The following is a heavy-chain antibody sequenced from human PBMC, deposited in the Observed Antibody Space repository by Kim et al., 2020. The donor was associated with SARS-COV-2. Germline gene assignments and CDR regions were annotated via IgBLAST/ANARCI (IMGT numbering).Heavy chain of an antibody. CDR1: GVSISSYY. V-gene: IGHV4-59*01. Sequence: SETLSLTCAVSGVSISSYYWSWIRQPPGKGLEWIGYLYNTGITNYNPSLGSRVTISRDTSKNQFSLKLSSVTAADTAVYYCAKDHTGWSIDFWGQGTLVTVSS. CDR3: AKDHTGWSIDF. CDR2: LYNTGIT. J-gene: IGHJ4*02. D-gene: IGHD6-19*01.